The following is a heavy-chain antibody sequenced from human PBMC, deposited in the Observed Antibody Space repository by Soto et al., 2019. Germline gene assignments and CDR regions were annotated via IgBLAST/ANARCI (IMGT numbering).Heavy chain of an antibody. CDR2: ISYDGSNK. V-gene: IGHV3-30-3*01. J-gene: IGHJ4*02. CDR1: GFTFSSYA. Sequence: QVQLVESGGGVVQPGRSLRLSCAASGFTFSSYAMHWVRQAPGKGLEWVAVISYDGSNKYYADSVKGRFTISRDSSKNALYLQMNSLRAEDTAVYYCAWWGIAAAGIVFDYWGQGTLVTVSS. D-gene: IGHD6-13*01. CDR3: AWWGIAAAGIVFDY.